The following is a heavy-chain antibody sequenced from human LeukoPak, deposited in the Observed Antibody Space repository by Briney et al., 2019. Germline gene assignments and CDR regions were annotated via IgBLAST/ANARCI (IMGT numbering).Heavy chain of an antibody. CDR1: GFTLSNAY. J-gene: IGHJ5*02. Sequence: GGSLRLSCAASGFTLSNAYMSWVRQAPGKGLEWVGRIKNKTNGGITDYAAPVKGRFTISRDDSKNTLYLQMNSLKTEDTAVYYCTTTIVGVTTWFDPWGQGTLVTVSS. CDR3: TTTIVGVTTWFDP. D-gene: IGHD1-26*01. V-gene: IGHV3-15*01. CDR2: IKNKTNGGIT.